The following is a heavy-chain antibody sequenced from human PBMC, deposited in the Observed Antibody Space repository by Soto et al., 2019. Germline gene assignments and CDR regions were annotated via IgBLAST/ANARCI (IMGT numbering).Heavy chain of an antibody. Sequence: QVQLQESGPGLVKPSQTLSLTCTVSGGSISSGDYYWSWIRQPPGKGLEWIGYIYYSGSTYYNPSLKSRVTISVDTSKNQFSLKLSSVTAADTAVYYCARGGDYYDSSGYLPEAFDIWGQGTMVTVSS. CDR3: ARGGDYYDSSGYLPEAFDI. CDR2: IYYSGST. V-gene: IGHV4-30-4*01. J-gene: IGHJ3*02. D-gene: IGHD3-22*01. CDR1: GGSISSGDYY.